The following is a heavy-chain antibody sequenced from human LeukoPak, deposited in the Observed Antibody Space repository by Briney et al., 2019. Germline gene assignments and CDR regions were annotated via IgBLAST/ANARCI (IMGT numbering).Heavy chain of an antibody. V-gene: IGHV3-11*01. CDR1: GFTFSDHY. D-gene: IGHD4-11*01. CDR3: ARENSNNYYYYMDV. J-gene: IGHJ6*03. CDR2: ISGSGSTI. Sequence: PGGSLRLSCAASGFTFSDHYMSWIRQAPGKGLEWVSYISGSGSTIYYADSVKGRFTISRDNAKNPLYLQMNSLRAEDTAVYYCARENSNNYYYYMDVWGKGTTVTVSS.